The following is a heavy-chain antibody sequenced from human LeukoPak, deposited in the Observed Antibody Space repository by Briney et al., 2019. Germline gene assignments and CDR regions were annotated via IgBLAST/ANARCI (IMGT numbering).Heavy chain of an antibody. Sequence: SETLSLTCAVYGGSFSGYYWSWIRQPPGKGLEWIGEINHSGSTNYNPSLKSRVTISVDTSKNQFSLKLSSVTAADTAVYYCARGLRYYDFWSGYYQIPIFDYWGQGTLVTVSS. D-gene: IGHD3-3*01. CDR2: INHSGST. CDR1: GGSFSGYY. J-gene: IGHJ4*02. V-gene: IGHV4-34*01. CDR3: ARGLRYYDFWSGYYQIPIFDY.